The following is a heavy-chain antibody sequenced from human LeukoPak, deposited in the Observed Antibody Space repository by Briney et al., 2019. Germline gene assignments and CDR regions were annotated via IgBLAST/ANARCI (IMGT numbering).Heavy chain of an antibody. CDR2: ISGSGGST. V-gene: IGHV3-23*01. Sequence: PGGSLRLSCAASGFTFSSYAKSWVRQAPGKGLEWVSAISGSGGSTYYADSVKGRFTISRDNSKNTLYLQMNSLRAEDTAVYYCAKATDRGDDPNLDYWGQGTLVPVSS. D-gene: IGHD2-21*02. CDR3: AKATDRGDDPNLDY. CDR1: GFTFSSYA. J-gene: IGHJ4*02.